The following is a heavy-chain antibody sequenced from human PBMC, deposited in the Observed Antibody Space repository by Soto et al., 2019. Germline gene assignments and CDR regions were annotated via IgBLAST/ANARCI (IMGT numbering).Heavy chain of an antibody. CDR3: AREAAVAGMAFDY. Sequence: PVVSLSLSYAAYGFTFSSYAMHWVRQAPGKGLEWVAVISYDGSNKYYADSVKGRFTISRDNSKNTLYLQMNSLRAEDTAVYYCAREAAVAGMAFDYWGQGTLVTVSS. D-gene: IGHD6-19*01. J-gene: IGHJ4*02. CDR1: GFTFSSYA. V-gene: IGHV3-30-3*01. CDR2: ISYDGSNK.